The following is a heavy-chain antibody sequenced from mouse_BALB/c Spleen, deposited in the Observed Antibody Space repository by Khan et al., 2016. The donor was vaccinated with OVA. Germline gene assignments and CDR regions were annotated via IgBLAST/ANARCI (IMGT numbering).Heavy chain of an antibody. Sequence: QIQLVQSGPELKKPGETVRISCKASGYTFTTAGMQWVQKMPGKGLKWIGWINTHSGVPKYAEDFKGRFAFSLETSASTAYLQITNLKNEDTATYVCAGRYGYGWYFDVWGAGTTVTVSS. J-gene: IGHJ1*01. CDR3: AGRYGYGWYFDV. CDR1: GYTFTTAG. V-gene: IGHV9-4*02. CDR2: INTHSGVP. D-gene: IGHD2-2*01.